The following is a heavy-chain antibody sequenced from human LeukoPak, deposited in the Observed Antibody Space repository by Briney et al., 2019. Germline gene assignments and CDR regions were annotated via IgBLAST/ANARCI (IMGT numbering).Heavy chain of an antibody. CDR3: ARRPIKYYYYGMDV. CDR1: GFTVSSNY. CDR2: IYSGGST. V-gene: IGHV3-53*05. Sequence: PGGSLRLSCAASGFTVSSNYMSWVRQAPGKGLEWVSVIYSGGSTYYADSVKGRFTISRDNSKNTLYLQMNSLRAEDTAVYYCARRPIKYYYYGMDVWGQGTTVTVSS. J-gene: IGHJ6*02.